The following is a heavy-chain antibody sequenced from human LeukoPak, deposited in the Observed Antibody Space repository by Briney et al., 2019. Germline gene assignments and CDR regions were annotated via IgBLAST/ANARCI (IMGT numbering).Heavy chain of an antibody. V-gene: IGHV5-10-1*01. D-gene: IGHD4-17*01. CDR1: GYSFTNYW. CDR2: IDPSDSYT. Sequence: GESLTISCKASGYSFTNYWISWVRQLPGKGLEWMGRIDPSDSYTKYSPSFEGHVTISVDKSISTAFLQWNSLKASDNAMYYCATVASKVTTDFANYWGQGTQVAVSS. J-gene: IGHJ4*02. CDR3: ATVASKVTTDFANY.